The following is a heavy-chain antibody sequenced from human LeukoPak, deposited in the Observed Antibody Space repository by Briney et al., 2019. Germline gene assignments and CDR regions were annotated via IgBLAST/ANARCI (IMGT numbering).Heavy chain of an antibody. Sequence: PGGSLRLSCAASGFTFSSYSMNWVRQAPGKGLEWVSSISSSSSYIYYADSVKGRFTISRDNAKNSLYLQMNSLRAEDTAVYYCARVRGRGGSVRGGYYYYGMDVRGQGTTVTVSS. CDR3: ARVRGRGGSVRGGYYYYGMDV. D-gene: IGHD3-10*01. CDR1: GFTFSSYS. CDR2: ISSSSSYI. V-gene: IGHV3-21*01. J-gene: IGHJ6*02.